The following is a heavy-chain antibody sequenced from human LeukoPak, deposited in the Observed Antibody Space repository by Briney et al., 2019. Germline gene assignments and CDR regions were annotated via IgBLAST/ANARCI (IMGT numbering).Heavy chain of an antibody. CDR2: ISFEGSKI. CDR3: AKTIDGYWPQFDV. J-gene: IGHJ4*02. D-gene: IGHD5-24*01. V-gene: IGHV3-30*02. CDR1: GFPFRDHN. Sequence: PGGSLRLSCAASGFPFRDHNIHWVRRAPGKGLEWVAFISFEGSKIDYADSVKGRFTISRDNTQNTVSLQMNSLRSDDTAMYYCAKTIDGYWPQFDVWGQGTLVTVSS.